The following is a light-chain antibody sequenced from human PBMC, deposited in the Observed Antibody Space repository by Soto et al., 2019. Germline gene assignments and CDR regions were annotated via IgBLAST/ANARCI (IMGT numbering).Light chain of an antibody. V-gene: IGKV1-39*01. CDR1: QSIHSY. Sequence: DIQMTQSPSSLSASVGDRVTMSCRASQSIHSYLNWYQQKPGKAPKLLIYAASTLQSGVPSRFSGSGSGTDFTLTIRSLQPEDFATYYCQQSYNTPRTFGQGTELEIK. CDR2: AAS. J-gene: IGKJ2*01. CDR3: QQSYNTPRT.